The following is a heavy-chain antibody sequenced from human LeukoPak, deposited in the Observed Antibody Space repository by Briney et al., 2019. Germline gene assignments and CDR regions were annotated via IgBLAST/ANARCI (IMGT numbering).Heavy chain of an antibody. CDR3: ARDRSRLTLNWNFDL. CDR2: ISVSGSTR. Sequence: PGGSLRLSCAASGFTFRDYYMSWIRQAPGKGLEWVSYISVSGSTRHYADSVNGRFTISRDNAKNSLYLQMNSLSAKDTAVYYCARDRSRLTLNWNFDLWGRGTLVTVSS. CDR1: GFTFRDYY. V-gene: IGHV3-11*01. D-gene: IGHD4-23*01. J-gene: IGHJ2*01.